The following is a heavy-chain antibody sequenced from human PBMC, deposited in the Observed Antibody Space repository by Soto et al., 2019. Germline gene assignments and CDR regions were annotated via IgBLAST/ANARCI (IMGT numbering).Heavy chain of an antibody. Sequence: SGFTFSSYGMHWVRQAPGKGLEWVAVISYDGSNKYYADSVKGRFTISRDNSKNTLYLQMNSLRAEDTAVYYCAKVGYSGYYFDYWGQGTLVTVSS. CDR2: ISYDGSNK. J-gene: IGHJ4*02. V-gene: IGHV3-30*18. CDR1: GFTFSSYG. CDR3: AKVGYSGYYFDY. D-gene: IGHD1-26*01.